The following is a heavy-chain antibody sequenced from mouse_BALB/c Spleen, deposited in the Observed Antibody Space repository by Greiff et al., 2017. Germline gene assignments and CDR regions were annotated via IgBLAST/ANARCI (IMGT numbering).Heavy chain of an antibody. D-gene: IGHD2-4*01. CDR2: ISYSGST. J-gene: IGHJ4*01. Sequence: EVKLMESGPSLVKPSQTLSLTCSVTGDSITSGYWNWIRKFPGNKLEYMGYISYSGSTYYNPSLKSRISITRDTSKNQYYLQLNSVTTEDTATYYCARYFYDYDGYYAMDYWGQGTSVTVSS. CDR1: GDSITSGY. V-gene: IGHV3-8*02. CDR3: ARYFYDYDGYYAMDY.